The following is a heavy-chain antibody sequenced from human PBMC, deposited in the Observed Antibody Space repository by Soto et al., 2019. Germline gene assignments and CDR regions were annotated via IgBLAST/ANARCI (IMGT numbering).Heavy chain of an antibody. J-gene: IGHJ4*02. V-gene: IGHV3-74*01. CDR3: ARDHSSSWYFDGLGY. Sequence: GGSLRLSRAASGFTFSSYWMHWVRQAPGKGLVWVSRINSDGSSTSYADSVKGRFTISRDNAKNTLYLQMNSLRAEDTAVYYCARDHSSSWYFDGLGYWGQGTLVTVSS. D-gene: IGHD6-13*01. CDR1: GFTFSSYW. CDR2: INSDGSST.